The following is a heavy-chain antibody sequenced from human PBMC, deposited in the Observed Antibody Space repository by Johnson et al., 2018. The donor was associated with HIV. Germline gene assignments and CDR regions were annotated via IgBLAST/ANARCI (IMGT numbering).Heavy chain of an antibody. CDR2: IYSGGST. J-gene: IGHJ3*02. CDR3: ARDFESAAGI. CDR1: GFTFSSYA. Sequence: VQLVESGGGLVQPGGSLRLSCAASGFTFSSYAMSWVRQAPGKGLEWVSVIYSGGSTYYADSVKGRFTISRDNSKNTLYLQMNSLRAEDTAVYYCARDFESAAGIWGQGTMVTVSS. V-gene: IGHV3-66*01. D-gene: IGHD6-13*01.